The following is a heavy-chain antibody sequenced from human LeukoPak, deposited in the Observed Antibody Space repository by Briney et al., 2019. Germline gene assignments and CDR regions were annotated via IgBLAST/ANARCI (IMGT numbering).Heavy chain of an antibody. J-gene: IGHJ2*01. CDR3: ARSGGEGGWYFDL. V-gene: IGHV3-21*01. Sequence: PGGSLRLSCAASGFTFSTFDMNWVRRAPGKGLEWVSSIRSSSSYIYYADSVKGRFTISRDNAKNSLYLQMNSLRVEDTAVYYCARSGGEGGWYFDLWGRGTLVTVSS. CDR1: GFTFSTFD. D-gene: IGHD2-21*01. CDR2: IRSSSSYI.